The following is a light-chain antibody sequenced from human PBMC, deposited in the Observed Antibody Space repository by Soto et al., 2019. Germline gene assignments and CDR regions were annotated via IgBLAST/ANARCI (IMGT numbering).Light chain of an antibody. CDR3: QQYNNLPWA. CDR1: QDISNY. CDR2: DAP. V-gene: IGKV1-33*01. J-gene: IGKJ1*01. Sequence: DIQMSQSPSSLSASVGDSVTITCRARQDISNYLHWDQQKPGKAPKLLNYDAPNLETGVPSRFSGSGSGTEFTFTISSLQPEDIATYYCQQYNNLPWAFGQGTKVEIK.